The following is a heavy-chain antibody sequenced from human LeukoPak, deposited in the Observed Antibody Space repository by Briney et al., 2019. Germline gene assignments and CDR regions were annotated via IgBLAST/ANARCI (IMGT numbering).Heavy chain of an antibody. D-gene: IGHD3-10*01. CDR1: GGTISNYF. J-gene: IGHJ4*02. V-gene: IGHV4-59*12. CDR2: IYYTGST. Sequence: SETLSLTCTVSGGTISNYFWYWIRQPPGKGLELIGYIYYTGSTNYNPSLKSRVTMSVDTSKNQFSLKLSSVTAADTAVYYCARLRPLGFGESLGFDYWGQGTLVTVSS. CDR3: ARLRPLGFGESLGFDY.